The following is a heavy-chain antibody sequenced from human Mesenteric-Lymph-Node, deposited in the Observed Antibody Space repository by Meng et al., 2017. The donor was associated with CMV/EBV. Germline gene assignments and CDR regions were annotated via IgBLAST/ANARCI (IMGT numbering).Heavy chain of an antibody. D-gene: IGHD3-10*01. J-gene: IGHJ4*02. CDR3: ASLNYYGSGSFHIVDY. Sequence: GGSLRLSCAASGFTFSDSTLHWVRQASGKGLEWVGRIRPKVDNYATGYGASVKGRFTISRDDSKNTAYLQLNSLKPEDTAVYYCASLNYYGSGSFHIVDYWGQGTLVTVSS. CDR1: GFTFSDST. CDR2: IRPKVDNYAT. V-gene: IGHV3-73*01.